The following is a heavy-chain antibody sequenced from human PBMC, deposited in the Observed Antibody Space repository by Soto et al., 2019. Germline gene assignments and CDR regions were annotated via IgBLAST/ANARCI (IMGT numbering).Heavy chain of an antibody. V-gene: IGHV3-30*18. D-gene: IGHD3-16*01. Sequence: GGSLRLSCAASGFTFSSYGMHWVRQAPGKGLEWVAGISYDGYNKYYADSVKGRFTISRDNSRNTLYLQMNSLRAEDTAVYYCAKGRIHPLRLGELYDIDYWGQGTLVTVSS. CDR2: ISYDGYNK. CDR3: AKGRIHPLRLGELYDIDY. CDR1: GFTFSSYG. J-gene: IGHJ4*02.